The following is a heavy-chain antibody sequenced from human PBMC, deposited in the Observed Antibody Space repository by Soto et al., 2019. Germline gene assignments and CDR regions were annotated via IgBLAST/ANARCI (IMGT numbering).Heavy chain of an antibody. V-gene: IGHV1-2*02. J-gene: IGHJ4*02. D-gene: IGHD5-18*01. CDR3: ARRDSSGSLDF. CDR1: GYTFTYFY. CDR2: INPKNGGT. Sequence: ASVKVSCKTSGYTFTYFYIHWVRLAPGQGLEWMGWINPKNGGTSHAQKFQGRVTMTRDTSISTVYMELNSLTSDDRGIYYCARRDSSGSLDFRGQGTLVTVSS.